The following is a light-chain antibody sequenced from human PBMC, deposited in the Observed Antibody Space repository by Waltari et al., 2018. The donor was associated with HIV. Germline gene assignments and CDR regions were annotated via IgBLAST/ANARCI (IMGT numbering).Light chain of an antibody. CDR2: NTH. CDR1: SGSVSTSYY. Sequence: QTVVTQEPSLSVSPGGTVTLTCGLSSGSVSTSYYPTWFQQTPGQTPRTLIFNTHTRSSGVPDRFSGSILGNQAALTIAGAQADDESDYYCVVYLGSGTWVFGGGTKLTVL. CDR3: VVYLGSGTWV. V-gene: IGLV8-61*01. J-gene: IGLJ2*01.